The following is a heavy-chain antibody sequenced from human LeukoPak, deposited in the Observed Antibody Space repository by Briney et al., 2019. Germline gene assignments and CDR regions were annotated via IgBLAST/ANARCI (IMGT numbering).Heavy chain of an antibody. CDR1: GFTFSSSA. Sequence: PGGSLRLSCAASGFTFSSSAMHWVRQAPGKGLEWVAVISYDGSTKYYADSVKGRFTISRDNSKNTLYLQMSSLRAEDTAVYYCARDWGPPAMIVVPMPKLYYCGQGNLVTVSS. D-gene: IGHD3-22*01. V-gene: IGHV3-30*04. J-gene: IGHJ4*02. CDR2: ISYDGSTK. CDR3: ARDWGPPAMIVVPMPKLYY.